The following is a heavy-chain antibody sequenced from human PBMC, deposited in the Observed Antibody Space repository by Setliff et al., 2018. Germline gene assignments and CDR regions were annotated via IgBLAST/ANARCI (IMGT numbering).Heavy chain of an antibody. D-gene: IGHD3-22*01. V-gene: IGHV1-46*01. CDR3: ARDVFPYHYEGAFDI. CDR2: INPSSGRT. Sequence: ASVKVSCKSSGYTFTSHYMHWVRQAPGLGLEWMGTINPSSGRTSYAQKFQGRVTMTRDTSTSTVYMDMSSLRSEDTAVYYCARDVFPYHYEGAFDIWGQGTMVTV. J-gene: IGHJ3*02. CDR1: GYTFTSHY.